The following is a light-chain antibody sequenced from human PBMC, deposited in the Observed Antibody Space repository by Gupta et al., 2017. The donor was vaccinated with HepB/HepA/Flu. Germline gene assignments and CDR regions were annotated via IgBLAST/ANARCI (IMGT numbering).Light chain of an antibody. CDR1: SSNIGSNT. CDR2: SNN. J-gene: IGLJ1*01. CDR3: AAWDDSLNGWV. V-gene: IGLV1-44*01. Sequence: SVLTQPPSASGTPGQRVTISCSGSSSNIGSNTVNWYQQLPGTAPKLRIYSNNQRPSGVPDRFSGSKSGTSASLAISGLQSEDEADYYCAAWDDSLNGWVFGTGTKVTVL.